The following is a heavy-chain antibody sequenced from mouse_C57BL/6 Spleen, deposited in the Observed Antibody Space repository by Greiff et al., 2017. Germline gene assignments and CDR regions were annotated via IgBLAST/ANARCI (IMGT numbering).Heavy chain of an antibody. CDR1: GFNIKNTY. J-gene: IGHJ3*01. CDR2: IDPANGNT. Sequence: VQLKESVAELVRPGASVKLSCTASGFNIKNTYMHWVKQRPEQGLEWIGRIDPANGNTKYAPKFQGKATITADTSSNTAYLQLSSLTSEDTAIYYCASGAYYSNPWFAYWGQGTLVTVSA. CDR3: ASGAYYSNPWFAY. D-gene: IGHD2-5*01. V-gene: IGHV14-3*01.